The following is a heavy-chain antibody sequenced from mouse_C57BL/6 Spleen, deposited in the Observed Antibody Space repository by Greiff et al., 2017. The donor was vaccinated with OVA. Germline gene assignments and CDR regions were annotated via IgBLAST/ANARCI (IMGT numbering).Heavy chain of an antibody. D-gene: IGHD2-1*01. CDR2: IDPSDSET. Sequence: VQLQQSGAELVRPGSSVKLSCKASGYTFTSYWMHWVKQRPIQGLEWIGNIDPSDSETHYNQKFKDKATLTVDKSSSTAYMQLSSLTSEDSAVYYCARRGNYGNYYAMDYWGQGTSVTVSS. V-gene: IGHV1-52*01. CDR1: GYTFTSYW. CDR3: ARRGNYGNYYAMDY. J-gene: IGHJ4*01.